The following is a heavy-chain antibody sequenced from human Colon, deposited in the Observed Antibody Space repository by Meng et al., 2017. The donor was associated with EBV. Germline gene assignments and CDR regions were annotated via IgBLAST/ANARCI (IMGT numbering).Heavy chain of an antibody. D-gene: IGHD1-26*01. CDR3: ARGKQDAWELLAY. CDR1: CVSISSNIR. CDR2: IDDSGST. Sequence: QVHLQGEGPGVGQPSGTPSLTFWVSCVSISSNIRWTWVRQPPRKGLEWIGDIDDSGSTNYNPSLNSRISISLDKSKNHFSLKVNSVTAADTAVYYCARGKQDAWELLAYWGQGALVTVSS. J-gene: IGHJ4*02. V-gene: IGHV4-4*02.